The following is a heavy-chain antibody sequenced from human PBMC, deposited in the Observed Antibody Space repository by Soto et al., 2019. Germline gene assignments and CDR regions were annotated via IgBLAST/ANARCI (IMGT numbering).Heavy chain of an antibody. J-gene: IGHJ6*02. Sequence: QVQLVQSGAEMKEPGSSVKVSCKTSGGTFSSSAISWLRQAPGQGLEWMGGIIPLFRTPDYAQKFQGRVTIAADESTSTVYMELSSLRSDDSAVYYCARDNDRLELGGNYYYILDVWGQGTTITVSS. CDR1: GGTFSSSA. D-gene: IGHD1-1*01. V-gene: IGHV1-69*12. CDR3: ARDNDRLELGGNYYYILDV. CDR2: IIPLFRTP.